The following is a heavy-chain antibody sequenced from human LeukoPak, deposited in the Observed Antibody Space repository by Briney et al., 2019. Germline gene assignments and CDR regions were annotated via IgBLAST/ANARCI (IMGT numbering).Heavy chain of an antibody. CDR1: GYSISSGYY. CDR2: IYYSGRT. CDR3: ARRRYYDGSGYLE. J-gene: IGHJ1*01. Sequence: SETLSLTCAVSGYSISSGYYWGWIRRPPGKGLEWIGTIYYSGRTYYSPSLKSRVTMSVDPSNNQFSLNLRSVTAADTAVYYCARRRYYDGSGYLEWGQGTLLSVSS. V-gene: IGHV4-38-2*01. D-gene: IGHD3-22*01.